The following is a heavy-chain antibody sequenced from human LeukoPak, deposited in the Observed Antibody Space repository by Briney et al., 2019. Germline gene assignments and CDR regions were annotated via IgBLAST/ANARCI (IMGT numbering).Heavy chain of an antibody. CDR3: ARDLIGYSSGTNWFDP. J-gene: IGHJ5*02. Sequence: GASVKVSCKASGYTFTSYGISWVRQAPGQGLEWMGWISAYNGNTNYAQKLQGGITMTTDTSTSTAYMELRSLRSDDTAVYYCARDLIGYSSGTNWFDPWGQGTLVTVSS. CDR1: GYTFTSYG. D-gene: IGHD6-19*01. CDR2: ISAYNGNT. V-gene: IGHV1-18*01.